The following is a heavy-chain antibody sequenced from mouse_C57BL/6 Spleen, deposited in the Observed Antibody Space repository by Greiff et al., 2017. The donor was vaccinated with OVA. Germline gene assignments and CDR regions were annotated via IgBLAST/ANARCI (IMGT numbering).Heavy chain of an antibody. CDR3: ARLGRRGYFDV. V-gene: IGHV5-17*01. D-gene: IGHD4-1*01. Sequence: DVMLVESGGGLVKPGGSLKLSCAASGFTFSDYGMHWVRQAPEKGLEWVAYISSGSSTIYYADTVKGRFTISRDNAKNTLFLQMTSLRSEDTAMYYCARLGRRGYFDVWGTGTTVTVSS. J-gene: IGHJ1*03. CDR1: GFTFSDYG. CDR2: ISSGSSTI.